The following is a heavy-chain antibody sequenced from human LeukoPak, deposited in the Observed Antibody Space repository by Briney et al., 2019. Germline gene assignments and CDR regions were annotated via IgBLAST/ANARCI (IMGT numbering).Heavy chain of an antibody. CDR1: GFTFSSYA. CDR2: ISYDGSNK. CDR3: ARRGHGYGSPFDY. J-gene: IGHJ4*02. Sequence: TGGSLRLSCAASGFTFSSYAMHWVRQAPGKGLEWVAVISYDGSNKYYADSVKGRFTIPRDNSKNTLDLQMNSLRAEDTAVYYCARRGHGYGSPFDYWGQGTLVTVSS. V-gene: IGHV3-30*14. D-gene: IGHD5-18*01.